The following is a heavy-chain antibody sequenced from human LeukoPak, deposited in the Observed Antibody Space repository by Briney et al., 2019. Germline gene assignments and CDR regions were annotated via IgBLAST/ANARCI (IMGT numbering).Heavy chain of an antibody. CDR2: INHSGST. V-gene: IGHV4-34*01. J-gene: IGHJ6*02. CDR1: GGSFSGYY. CDR3: ASRYVWGSYRRYGMDV. Sequence: SETLSLTCAVYGGSFSGYYWSWIRQPPGKGLEWIGEINHSGSTNYNPSLKSRVTISVGTSKNQFSLKLSSVTAADTAVYYCASRYVWGSYRRYGMDVWGQGTTVTVSS. D-gene: IGHD3-16*02.